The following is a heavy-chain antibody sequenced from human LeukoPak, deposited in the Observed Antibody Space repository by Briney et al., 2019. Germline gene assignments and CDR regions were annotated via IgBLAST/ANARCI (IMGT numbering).Heavy chain of an antibody. V-gene: IGHV3-11*05. CDR3: ARDSMVREKLLDY. J-gene: IGHJ4*02. CDR2: ISSTSSYT. CDR1: GFTFSDYY. Sequence: GGSLRLSCAASGFTFSDYYMSWIRQDPGKGLEWVSYISSTSSYTNYAESVKGRFTISRDNAKNSLYLQMNSLRADDTAVYYCARDSMVREKLLDYWGQGALVTVSS. D-gene: IGHD3-10*01.